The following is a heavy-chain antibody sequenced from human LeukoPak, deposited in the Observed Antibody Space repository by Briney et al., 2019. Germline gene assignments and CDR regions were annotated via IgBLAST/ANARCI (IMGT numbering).Heavy chain of an antibody. CDR3: ARAVGPYDY. J-gene: IGHJ4*02. CDR1: GFTFSTYG. Sequence: GGSLRLSCAASGFTFSTYGIHWVRQAPGKGLEWVAVIWHDGSNKYYADSVKGRFTISRDNSKNTLYLQMNSLRAEDAAVYFCARAVGPYDYWGQGTLVTVSS. D-gene: IGHD3-10*01. V-gene: IGHV3-33*01. CDR2: IWHDGSNK.